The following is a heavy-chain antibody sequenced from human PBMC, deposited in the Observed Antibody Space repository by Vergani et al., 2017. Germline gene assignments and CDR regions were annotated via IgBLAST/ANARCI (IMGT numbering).Heavy chain of an antibody. Sequence: EVQLLESGGSLKQPGGSVRLSCAASGFTFSTYAMHWVRLAPGKGLEWVSALTGGGGSTYYADSFKGRFIISRDNSREPLYLQMNSLRPEDTATYYCVKDAGSYENFFDSWGQGTLVTVSS. CDR3: VKDAGSYENFFDS. D-gene: IGHD1-26*01. J-gene: IGHJ4*02. CDR1: GFTFSTYA. CDR2: LTGGGGST. V-gene: IGHV3-23*01.